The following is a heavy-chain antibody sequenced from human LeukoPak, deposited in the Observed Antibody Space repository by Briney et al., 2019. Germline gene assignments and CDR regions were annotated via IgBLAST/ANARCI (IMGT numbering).Heavy chain of an antibody. CDR3: ARDRDYDTLTGPLDY. CDR2: ISYDGSNK. Sequence: GGSLRLSCAASGFTFSSYAMHWVRQAPGKGLEWVAVISYDGSNKYYADSVKGRFTISRDNSKNTLYLQMNSLRAEDTAVYYCARDRDYDTLTGPLDYWGQGTLVTVSS. D-gene: IGHD3-9*01. V-gene: IGHV3-30*04. J-gene: IGHJ4*02. CDR1: GFTFSSYA.